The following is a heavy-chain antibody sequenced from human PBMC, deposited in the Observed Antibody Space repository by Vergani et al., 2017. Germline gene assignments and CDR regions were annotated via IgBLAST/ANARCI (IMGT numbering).Heavy chain of an antibody. J-gene: IGHJ5*02. CDR2: IYYSGST. D-gene: IGHD6-19*01. Sequence: QLQLQESGPGLVKPSATLSLTCSVSGASIRSSNYYWGWIRQPPEKGLEWIASIYYSGSTYYNPSLKSRVTISVDTSKNQFSLKLSSVTAADTAVYCCSGHSTVEWLVKLGWIDPWGQGILVTVSS. CDR1: GASIRSSNYY. V-gene: IGHV4-39*01. CDR3: SGHSTVEWLVKLGWIDP.